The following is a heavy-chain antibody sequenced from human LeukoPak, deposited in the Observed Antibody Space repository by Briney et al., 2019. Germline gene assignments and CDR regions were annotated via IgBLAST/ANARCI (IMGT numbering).Heavy chain of an antibody. J-gene: IGHJ3*02. CDR3: ARVPRRDAIAVASRGAFDI. Sequence: ASVKVSCKASGYTFTSYYMHWVRQAPGQGLEWMGIINPSGGSTSYAQKFQGRVTMTRDTSTSTVCMELSSLRSEDTAVYYCARVPRRDAIAVASRGAFDIWGQGTMVTVSS. CDR2: INPSGGST. D-gene: IGHD6-19*01. V-gene: IGHV1-46*03. CDR1: GYTFTSYY.